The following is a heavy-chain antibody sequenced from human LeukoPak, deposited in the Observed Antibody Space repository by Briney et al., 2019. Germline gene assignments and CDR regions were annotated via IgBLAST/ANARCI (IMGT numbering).Heavy chain of an antibody. V-gene: IGHV1-69-2*01. CDR2: VCPEDGET. CDR3: AIGTNFDY. Sequence: ASVKVSRKVSGYTLTDYYMHWVQQAPGQGLEWMGLVCPEDGETIYAEKFQVRVTITADPSTGTAYMELSSLRSEDTSVYYCAIGTNFDYWGQGTLVTVSS. J-gene: IGHJ4*02. CDR1: GYTLTDYY.